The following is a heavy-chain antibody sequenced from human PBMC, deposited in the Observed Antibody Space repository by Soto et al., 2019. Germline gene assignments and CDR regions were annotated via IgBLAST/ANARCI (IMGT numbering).Heavy chain of an antibody. CDR3: AKDRGGGRVIY. CDR2: ISYDGSNK. CDR1: GFTFSSYG. V-gene: IGHV3-30*18. D-gene: IGHD1-26*01. Sequence: GGSLRLSCAASGFTFSSYGMHWVRQAPGKGLEWVAVISYDGSNKYYADSVKGRFTISRDNSKNTLYLQMNSLRAEDTAVYYCAKDRGGGRVIYWGQGTLVTVSS. J-gene: IGHJ4*02.